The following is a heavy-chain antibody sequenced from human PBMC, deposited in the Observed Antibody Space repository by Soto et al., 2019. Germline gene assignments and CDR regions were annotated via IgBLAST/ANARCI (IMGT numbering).Heavy chain of an antibody. J-gene: IGHJ3*01. CDR2: IYWDDDK. CDR3: PHRLYSSTDDALDF. CDR1: GFSLTTSGVC. Sequence: QITLKESGPTLVKPTEALTLTCTFSGFSLTTSGVCVGWVRQPPGKALEWLALIYWDDDKRYSPSLKNRLTITKDTSRVQVVLTLTNLYPVDTATYYSPHRLYSSTDDALDFWGQGTLVTVSS. D-gene: IGHD2-21*01. V-gene: IGHV2-5*02.